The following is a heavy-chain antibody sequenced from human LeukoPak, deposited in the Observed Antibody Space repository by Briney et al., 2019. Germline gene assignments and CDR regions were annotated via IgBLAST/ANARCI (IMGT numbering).Heavy chain of an antibody. CDR2: INTNTGNP. CDR3: GRDVAHDSSGSFDG. Sequence: ASVKVSCKASGYTFTSYAMNWVRQAPGQGLEGMGWINTNTGNPACAQGFTGRFVVSLATSVSPAYLNIRRRKAWEPAVNYCGRDVAHDSSGSFDGWGQGTLVTAS. J-gene: IGHJ4*02. D-gene: IGHD3-22*01. CDR1: GYTFTSYA. V-gene: IGHV7-4-1*01.